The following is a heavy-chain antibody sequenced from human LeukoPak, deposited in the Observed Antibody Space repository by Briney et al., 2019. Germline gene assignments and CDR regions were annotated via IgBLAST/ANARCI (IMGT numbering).Heavy chain of an antibody. V-gene: IGHV4-30-2*01. Sequence: PSQTLSLTCTVSGGSISSGGYYWSWIRQPPGKGLEWIGYIYHSGSTYYNPSLKSRVTISVDTSKNQFSLKLSSVTAADTAVYYCTRGGEMATVDYWGQGTLVTVSS. CDR2: IYHSGST. CDR3: TRGGEMATVDY. CDR1: GGSISSGGYY. J-gene: IGHJ4*02. D-gene: IGHD5-24*01.